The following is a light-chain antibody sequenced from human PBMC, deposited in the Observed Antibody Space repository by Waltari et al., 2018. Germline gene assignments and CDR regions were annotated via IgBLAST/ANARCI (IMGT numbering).Light chain of an antibody. V-gene: IGKV3-20*01. J-gene: IGKJ1*01. Sequence: QSPCTLSLSPGERATLSCWASQSVGKFLAWYQQKPGQAPRLLIYGASSRATGIPDRFSGSGSGTDFSLTINRLEPEDFAVYYCQHYVRLPATFGQGTKV. CDR3: QHYVRLPAT. CDR2: GAS. CDR1: QSVGKF.